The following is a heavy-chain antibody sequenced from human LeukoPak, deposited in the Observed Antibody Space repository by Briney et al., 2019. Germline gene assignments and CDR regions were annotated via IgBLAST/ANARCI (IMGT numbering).Heavy chain of an antibody. CDR3: AREGSGSYYNPNWFDP. V-gene: IGHV3-66*01. CDR1: EFSVGSNY. Sequence: GGSLRLSCAASEFSVGSNYMTWVRQAPGKGLEWVSLIYSGGSTYYADSVKGRFTISRDNSKNTLYLQMNSLRAEDTAVYYCAREGSGSYYNPNWFDPWGQGTLVTVSS. D-gene: IGHD3-10*01. CDR2: IYSGGST. J-gene: IGHJ5*02.